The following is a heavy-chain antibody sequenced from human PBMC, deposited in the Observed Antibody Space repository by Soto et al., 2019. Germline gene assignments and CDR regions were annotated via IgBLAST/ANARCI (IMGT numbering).Heavy chain of an antibody. Sequence: PGESLKISCKGSGYSFSDYWIGWVRQMPGKGLEWMGIMYPGDSDTRYSPSFQGQVTIPADKSISTAYLQWSSLKASDTAMYYCAGAPPGRNGYNKFDYWGQGTLVTVSS. J-gene: IGHJ4*02. V-gene: IGHV5-51*01. CDR2: MYPGDSDT. CDR3: AGAPPGRNGYNKFDY. D-gene: IGHD5-12*01. CDR1: GYSFSDYW.